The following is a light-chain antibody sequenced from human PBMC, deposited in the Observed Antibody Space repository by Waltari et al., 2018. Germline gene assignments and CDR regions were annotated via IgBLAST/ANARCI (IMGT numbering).Light chain of an antibody. Sequence: SYELTQPPSVSVSPGQTARITCSGDALPNQYAYWYQQKPGQAPVLVIYKDSERPSGIPERCSGSSSGTTITLIISGVQAEDEADYYCQSADSNGSYVIFGGGTKLTVL. CDR2: KDS. V-gene: IGLV3-25*03. J-gene: IGLJ2*01. CDR3: QSADSNGSYVI. CDR1: ALPNQY.